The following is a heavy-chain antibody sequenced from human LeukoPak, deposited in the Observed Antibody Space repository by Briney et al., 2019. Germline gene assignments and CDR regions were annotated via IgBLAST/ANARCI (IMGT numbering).Heavy chain of an antibody. Sequence: PGGSLRLSCAASGFTFSGSAMHWVRQAPGKGLEWVSSISSSSSYIYYADSVKGRFTISRDNAKNSLYLQMNSLRAEDTAVYYCARDNKVYSSGWYEVGYWGQGTLVTVSS. V-gene: IGHV3-21*01. D-gene: IGHD6-19*01. CDR2: ISSSSSYI. CDR3: ARDNKVYSSGWYEVGY. J-gene: IGHJ4*02. CDR1: GFTFSGSA.